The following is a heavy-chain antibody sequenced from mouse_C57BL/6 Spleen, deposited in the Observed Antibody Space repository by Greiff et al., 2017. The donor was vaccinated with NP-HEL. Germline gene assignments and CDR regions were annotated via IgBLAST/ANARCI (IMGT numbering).Heavy chain of an antibody. D-gene: IGHD2-4*01. CDR3: ARSDDYDVRVYYAMDY. V-gene: IGHV1-81*01. CDR2: IYPRSGNT. Sequence: QVQLKQSGAELARPGASVKLSCKASGYTFTSYGISWVKQRTGQGLEWIGEIYPRSGNTYYNEKFKGKATLTADKSSSTAYMELRSLTSEDSAVYFCARSDDYDVRVYYAMDYWGQGTSVTVSS. CDR1: GYTFTSYG. J-gene: IGHJ4*01.